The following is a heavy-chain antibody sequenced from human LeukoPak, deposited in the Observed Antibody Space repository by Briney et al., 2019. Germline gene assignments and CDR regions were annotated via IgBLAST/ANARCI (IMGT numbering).Heavy chain of an antibody. V-gene: IGHV3-9*01. CDR3: VRRNSWYGLDV. CDR1: GFKFDEYA. D-gene: IGHD2/OR15-2a*01. J-gene: IGHJ6*02. CDR2: ISWNSGSI. Sequence: GRSLRLSCAASGFKFDEYAMHWVRQVPGKGLEWVSGISWNSGSIGYADSVKGRLTTSRDNAKNSLFLQMNSLRIDDTAVYYCVRRNSWYGLDVWGQGTTVTVSS.